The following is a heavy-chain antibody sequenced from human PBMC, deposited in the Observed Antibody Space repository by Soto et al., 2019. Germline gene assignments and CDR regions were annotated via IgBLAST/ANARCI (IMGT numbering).Heavy chain of an antibody. J-gene: IGHJ4*02. CDR2: ISAYNGNT. D-gene: IGHD6-13*01. CDR1: GYTFTSYG. CDR3: ARDSSWADY. Sequence: QVQLVQSGAEVKKPGASVKVSCKASGYTFTSYGISWVRQAPGQGLEWMGWISAYNGNTNYAQKLXXRXTTXTDTSTSTAYMELRSLRSDATAVYYCARDSSWADYWGPGTLVTVSS. V-gene: IGHV1-18*01.